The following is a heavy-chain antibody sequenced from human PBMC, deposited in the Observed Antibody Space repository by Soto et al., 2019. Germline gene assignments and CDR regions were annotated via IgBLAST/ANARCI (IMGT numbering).Heavy chain of an antibody. V-gene: IGHV1-18*01. CDR2: SSPYTGNT. Sequence: GATVKVSCKASGYTFTAYGISWVRQAPGQGLEWMGWSSPYTGNTNYAQLLQGRVTMTTDTSTSTVYMELRSLRSDDTAVYYCARGDQRSYYYDASGYFRVWGQGTTVTVSS. CDR3: ARGDQRSYYYDASGYFRV. CDR1: GYTFTAYG. D-gene: IGHD3-22*01. J-gene: IGHJ6*02.